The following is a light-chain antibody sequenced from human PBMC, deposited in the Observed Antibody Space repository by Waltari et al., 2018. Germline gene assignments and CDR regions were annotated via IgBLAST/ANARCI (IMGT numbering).Light chain of an antibody. CDR3: AAWDDSLSGPNWV. CDR1: SSNIGSNY. CDR2: RNN. Sequence: QSVLTQPPSASGTPGQRVTISCSGSSSNIGSNYVYWYQQLPGTAPKLLIYRNNQRPSGVPDRFSGSKSGTSSSLAISVLRSEDEADYYCAAWDDSLSGPNWVFGGGTKLTVL. V-gene: IGLV1-47*01. J-gene: IGLJ3*02.